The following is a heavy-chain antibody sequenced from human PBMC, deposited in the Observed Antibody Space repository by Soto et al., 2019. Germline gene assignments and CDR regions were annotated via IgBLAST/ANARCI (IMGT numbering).Heavy chain of an antibody. V-gene: IGHV3-21*01. Sequence: GGSLRLSCAASGFTFSSYSMNWVRQAPGKGLEWVSSISSSSSYIYYADSVKGRFTISRDNAKNSLYLQMNSLRAEDTAVYYCARVPANGGYCSSTIYYEYYSYFGMDVWGQGTTVTVSS. D-gene: IGHD2-2*01. CDR3: ARVPANGGYCSSTIYYEYYSYFGMDV. CDR2: ISSSSSYI. J-gene: IGHJ6*02. CDR1: GFTFSSYS.